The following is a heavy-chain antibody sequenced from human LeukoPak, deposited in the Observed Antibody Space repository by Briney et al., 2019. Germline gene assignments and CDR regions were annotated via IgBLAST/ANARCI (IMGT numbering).Heavy chain of an antibody. Sequence: GGSLRLSCAASGFTFSSYSMNWVRQAPGKGLEWVSSISSSSSYIYYADSVKGRFTISRDNAKNSLYLQMNSLRAEDAAVYYCAREDSRFGESWGQGTLVTVSS. J-gene: IGHJ4*02. CDR3: AREDSRFGES. V-gene: IGHV3-21*01. CDR1: GFTFSSYS. D-gene: IGHD3-10*01. CDR2: ISSSSSYI.